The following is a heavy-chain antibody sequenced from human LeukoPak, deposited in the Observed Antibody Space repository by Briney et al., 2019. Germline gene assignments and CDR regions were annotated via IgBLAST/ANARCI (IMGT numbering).Heavy chain of an antibody. CDR3: AKEYYETCGYYYYFDF. D-gene: IGHD3-22*01. CDR2: LRCSGGST. V-gene: IGHV3-23*01. J-gene: IGHJ4*02. CDR1: GFTLSVYT. Sequence: PVGTLRLSSVASGFTLSVYTIGCVRPAPGEGLVSVSPLRCSGGSTYYADYVKGRFTISRDNSKNTLFLQMNSLRAEDTAVYYCAKEYYETCGYYYYFDFWGQGTQVTVSA.